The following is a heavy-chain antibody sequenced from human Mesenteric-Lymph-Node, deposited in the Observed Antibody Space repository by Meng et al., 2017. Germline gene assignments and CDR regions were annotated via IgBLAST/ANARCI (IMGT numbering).Heavy chain of an antibody. CDR1: GDSISSDYC. Sequence: SETLSLTCTVSGDSISSDYCWSWIRQSPRKGLELIGYIYNNGNTNYNPSLNSRATISLDTSKNHFSLRLNSVTAADAAVYYCARSVANLFRGPQRGPKKQTGGYDYWGQGTLVTVSS. V-gene: IGHV4-61*03. CDR2: IYNNGNT. J-gene: IGHJ4*02. CDR3: ARSVANLFRGPQRGPKKQTGGYDY. D-gene: IGHD3-10*01.